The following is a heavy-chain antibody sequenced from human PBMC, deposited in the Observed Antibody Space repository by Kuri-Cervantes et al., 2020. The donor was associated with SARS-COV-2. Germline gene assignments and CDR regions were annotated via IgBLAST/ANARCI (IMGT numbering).Heavy chain of an antibody. J-gene: IGHJ4*02. CDR3: ASNFWSGYYSDY. CDR1: GFTFSSYW. Sequence: GESLKISCAASGFTFSSYWMSWVRQAPGKGLEWVANIKQDGSEKYYVDSVKGRFTISRDNAKNSLYLQMNSLRAEDTAVYYCASNFWSGYYSDYWGQGTLVTVSS. CDR2: IKQDGSEK. D-gene: IGHD3-3*01. V-gene: IGHV3-7*03.